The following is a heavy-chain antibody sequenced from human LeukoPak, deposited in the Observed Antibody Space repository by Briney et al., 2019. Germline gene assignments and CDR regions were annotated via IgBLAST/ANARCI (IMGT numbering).Heavy chain of an antibody. Sequence: PGTSLRLPCVASGFTFSNYGVHWVRQAPGKGLEWVATITYDGSSEYYADSVKDRFTVSRDNSKNTLYLQMSSLKTEDTAVYYCAKRGDGGHKSLEYWGQGTLVIVSS. CDR3: AKRGDGGHKSLEY. J-gene: IGHJ4*02. D-gene: IGHD3-16*01. CDR2: ITYDGSSE. V-gene: IGHV3-30*18. CDR1: GFTFSNYG.